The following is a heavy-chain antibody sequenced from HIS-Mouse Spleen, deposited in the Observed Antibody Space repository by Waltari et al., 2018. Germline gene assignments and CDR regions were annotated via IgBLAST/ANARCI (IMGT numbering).Heavy chain of an antibody. CDR1: GGSFSGDY. Sequence: QVQLQQWGAGLLKPSETLSLTCAVYGGSFSGDYWSWSRQPPGKGLEWIGEINHSGSTNYNPSLKSRVTISVDTSKNQFSLKLSSVTAADTAVYYCARGLAARFDYWGQGTLVTVSS. V-gene: IGHV4-34*01. CDR3: ARGLAARFDY. CDR2: INHSGST. J-gene: IGHJ4*02. D-gene: IGHD6-6*01.